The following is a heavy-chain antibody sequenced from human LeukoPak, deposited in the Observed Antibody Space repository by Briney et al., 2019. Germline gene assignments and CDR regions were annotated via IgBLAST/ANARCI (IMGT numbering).Heavy chain of an antibody. CDR3: ARGKRITIFGVVIRGGAFDI. CDR2: MNPNSGNT. D-gene: IGHD3-3*01. CDR1: GYTFTSYD. Sequence: ASVTVSCKASGYTFTSYDINWVRQATGQGLEWMGWMNPNSGNTGYAQKFQGRVTMTRNTSISTAYMELSSLRSEDTAVYYCARGKRITIFGVVIRGGAFDIWGQGTMVTVSS. V-gene: IGHV1-8*01. J-gene: IGHJ3*02.